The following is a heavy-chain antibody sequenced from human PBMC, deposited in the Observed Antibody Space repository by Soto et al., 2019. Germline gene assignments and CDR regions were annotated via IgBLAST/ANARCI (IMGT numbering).Heavy chain of an antibody. Sequence: SAPTLVNPTHTLTLTCSFCGFSLSTSGVGVGWIRQPPGKALEWLAHIYWSGDWHYSPSLKSRLSITKDTSKNQVVLTMTNMDTVDTATYYCARGLAARPVFACAIWGQG. V-gene: IGHV2-5*01. CDR1: GFSLSTSGVG. J-gene: IGHJ3*02. D-gene: IGHD6-6*01. CDR3: ARGLAARPVFACAI. CDR2: IYWSGDW.